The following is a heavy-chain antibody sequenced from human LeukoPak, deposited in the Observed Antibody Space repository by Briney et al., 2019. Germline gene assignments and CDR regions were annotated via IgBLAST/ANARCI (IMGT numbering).Heavy chain of an antibody. CDR1: GYTFTSYG. D-gene: IGHD6-19*01. Sequence: ASVRVPCKASGYTFTSYGINWVRQAPGQGLEWMGWISGHNGHTNYVQKMQGRVTMTTDTSTNTAYMELRNLTSDDTAVYYCARGPGRAVAGVFDYWGQGSLVTVSS. CDR3: ARGPGRAVAGVFDY. CDR2: ISGHNGHT. V-gene: IGHV1-18*04. J-gene: IGHJ4*02.